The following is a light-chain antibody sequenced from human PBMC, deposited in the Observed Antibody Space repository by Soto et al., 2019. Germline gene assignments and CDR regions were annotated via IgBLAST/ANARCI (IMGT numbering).Light chain of an antibody. J-gene: IGKJ5*01. V-gene: IGKV1-27*01. Sequence: DIHMTQSQASLSASVVAIVTITCRASLPISNYLAWYQQKPGKIPNLLIYAASTLQAGVPSRFSGSGSGTDFTLTISSLQSEDFATYYCQQLNSYPITFGQGTRLEIK. CDR3: QQLNSYPIT. CDR2: AAS. CDR1: LPISNY.